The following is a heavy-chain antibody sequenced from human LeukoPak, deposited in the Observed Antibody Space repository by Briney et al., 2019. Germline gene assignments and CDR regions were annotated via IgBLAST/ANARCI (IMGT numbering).Heavy chain of an antibody. V-gene: IGHV3-30*04. CDR3: ARELGSSGWRRSDAFDI. J-gene: IGHJ3*02. D-gene: IGHD6-19*01. Sequence: SGGSLRLSCAASGFTFSSYAMHWVRQAPGKGLEWVAVISYDGSNKYYADSVKGRFTISRDNSKNTLYLQMNSLRAEDTAVYYCARELGSSGWRRSDAFDIWGQGTMVTVSS. CDR1: GFTFSSYA. CDR2: ISYDGSNK.